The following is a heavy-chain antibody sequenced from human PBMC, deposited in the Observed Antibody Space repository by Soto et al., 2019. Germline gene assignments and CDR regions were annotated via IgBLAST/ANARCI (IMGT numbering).Heavy chain of an antibody. CDR1: GYTLTSYS. V-gene: IGHV1-3*01. CDR2: INAGNGNT. J-gene: IGHJ6*02. CDR3: ARGAYYDILTGPPRNYYYGMDV. D-gene: IGHD3-9*01. Sequence: ASVNVSCKSSGYTLTSYSIHWVRQAPGQRLEWMGWINAGNGNTKYSQEFQGRVTITRDTSASTAYMELSSLRSEDTAVYYCARGAYYDILTGPPRNYYYGMDVWGQGTTVTVSS.